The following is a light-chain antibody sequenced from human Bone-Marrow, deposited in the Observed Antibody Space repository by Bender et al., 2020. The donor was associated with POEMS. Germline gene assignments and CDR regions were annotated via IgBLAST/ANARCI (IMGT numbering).Light chain of an antibody. V-gene: IGLV4-69*02. CDR3: QTWDAGIRV. Sequence: QLVLTQSPSASASPGASVKLTCTLNSGHSWYAIAWHQQQPERGPRFLMKVKNDGSHVKGDGIPDRFSGSSSGADRHLTISSLQSEDEADYYCQTWDAGIRVFGGGTKLTVL. CDR1: SGHSWYA. CDR2: VKNDGSH. J-gene: IGLJ3*02.